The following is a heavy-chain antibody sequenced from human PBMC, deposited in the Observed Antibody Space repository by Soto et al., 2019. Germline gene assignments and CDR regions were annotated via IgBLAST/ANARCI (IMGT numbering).Heavy chain of an antibody. J-gene: IGHJ4*02. Sequence: EVQLLESGGDLVQPGGSLRLSCAASGFAFSNYAVTWVRQAQGKGLEWVSSISGSGNIIYYADSVKGRFIISRDNSKNTLYLQMNSLRAEDTAVYYCATDPNGDYIGAFDDWGQGTLVTVSS. CDR2: ISGSGNII. CDR3: ATDPNGDYIGAFDD. V-gene: IGHV3-23*01. CDR1: GFAFSNYA. D-gene: IGHD4-17*01.